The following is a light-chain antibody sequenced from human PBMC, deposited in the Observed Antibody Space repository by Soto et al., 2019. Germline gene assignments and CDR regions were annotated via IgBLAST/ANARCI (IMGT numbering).Light chain of an antibody. CDR3: QQYGSQGT. CDR1: QSVSSSY. CDR2: GAS. V-gene: IGKV3-20*01. Sequence: EIVLTQSPGTQSLSPGERATLSCRASQSVSSSYLAWYQQKPGQAPRLLIYGASSRATGIPDRFSGSGSGTDFTLTISRLEPEDFAVYYCQQYGSQGTFGQGTKLEIK. J-gene: IGKJ2*01.